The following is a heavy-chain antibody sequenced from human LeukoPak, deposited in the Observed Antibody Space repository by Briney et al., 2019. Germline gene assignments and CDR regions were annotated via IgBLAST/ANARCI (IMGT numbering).Heavy chain of an antibody. D-gene: IGHD4-17*01. Sequence: PGGSLRLSCAAPGFTFSDHYMDWVRQAPGKGLEWVGRTRNKANSYTTEYAASVKGRFTISRGDSRNSLYLQMNSLKTEDTAVYYCARVANGDYVDYWGQGTLVTVSS. V-gene: IGHV3-72*01. CDR3: ARVANGDYVDY. CDR2: TRNKANSYTT. J-gene: IGHJ4*02. CDR1: GFTFSDHY.